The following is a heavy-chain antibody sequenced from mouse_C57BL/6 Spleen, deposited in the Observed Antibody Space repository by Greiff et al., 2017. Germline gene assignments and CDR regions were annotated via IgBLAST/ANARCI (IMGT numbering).Heavy chain of an antibody. CDR3: TSSYYSNYLFAY. V-gene: IGHV1-5*01. CDR1: GYTFTSYW. CDR2: IYPGNSDT. Sequence: EVQLQQSGTVLARPGASVKMSCKTSGYTFTSYWMHWVKQRPGQGLEWIGAIYPGNSDTSYNQKFKGKAKLTAVTSASTAYMELSSLTNEDSAVYYCTSSYYSNYLFAYWGQGTLVTVSA. J-gene: IGHJ3*01. D-gene: IGHD2-5*01.